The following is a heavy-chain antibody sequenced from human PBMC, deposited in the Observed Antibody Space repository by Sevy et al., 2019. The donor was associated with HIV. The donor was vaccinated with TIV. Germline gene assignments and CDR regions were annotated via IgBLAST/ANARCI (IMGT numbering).Heavy chain of an antibody. V-gene: IGHV3-11*01. CDR3: ARDPLLGIAREVAMGGY. CDR1: GFIFSDYY. J-gene: IGHJ4*02. D-gene: IGHD2-2*03. CDR2: ISGSGIT. Sequence: GGSLRLSCSGSGFIFSDYYMSWIRQAPGRGLEWVSYISGSGITYYADSVEGRFTISRDNARNSLYLQMNSLRADDTAVYYCARDPLLGIAREVAMGGYWGQGTLVTVSS.